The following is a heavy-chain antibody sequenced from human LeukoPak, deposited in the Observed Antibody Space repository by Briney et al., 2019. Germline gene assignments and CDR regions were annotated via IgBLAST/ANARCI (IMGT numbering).Heavy chain of an antibody. D-gene: IGHD4-17*01. CDR3: ARHGDYGDPFDY. J-gene: IGHJ4*02. Sequence: SETPSLTCTVSGGSISSYYWSWIRQPPGKGLEWIGYIYYSGSTNYNPSLKGRVTISVDTSKNQFSLKLSSVTAADTAVYYCARHGDYGDPFDYWGQGTLVTVSS. V-gene: IGHV4-59*08. CDR2: IYYSGST. CDR1: GGSISSYY.